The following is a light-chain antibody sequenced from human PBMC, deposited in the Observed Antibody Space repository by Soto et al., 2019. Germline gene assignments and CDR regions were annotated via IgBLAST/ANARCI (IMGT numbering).Light chain of an antibody. CDR3: QQHDTSLTWT. Sequence: EIVLTQSPGTLSLSPGENATLFCRASQSIGSNYLAWYQQKPGQAPRLLIYGASKRATGIPGRFSGSGSGTEFTLTISRLEPEDLALYYCQQHDTSLTWTFGQGTKVDSK. CDR1: QSIGSNY. V-gene: IGKV3-20*01. CDR2: GAS. J-gene: IGKJ1*01.